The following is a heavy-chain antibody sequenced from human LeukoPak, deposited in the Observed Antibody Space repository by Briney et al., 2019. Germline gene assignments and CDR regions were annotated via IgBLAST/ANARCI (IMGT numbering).Heavy chain of an antibody. V-gene: IGHV4-34*01. CDR1: GGSFSGYY. CDR3: ARVTGGYDPYYFDY. J-gene: IGHJ4*02. Sequence: SETLSLTCAVYGGSFSGYYWSWIRQPPGKGLEWIGEINHSGSTNYNPSLKSRVTISVDTSKNQFPLKLSSVTAADTAVYYCARVTGGYDPYYFDYWGQGTLVTVSS. CDR2: INHSGST. D-gene: IGHD5-12*01.